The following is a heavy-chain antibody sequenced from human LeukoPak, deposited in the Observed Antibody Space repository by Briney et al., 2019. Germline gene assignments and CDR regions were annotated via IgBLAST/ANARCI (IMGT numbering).Heavy chain of an antibody. CDR2: IYYTGST. Sequence: SETLSLTCSVSGGSISSNYWSWIRQPPGKGLEWIGYIYYTGSTKYNPSLKSRVTISVDTSKNQFSLKLSSVTAADTVIYYCARLRNYGNSPNWFDPWGQGTLVTVSS. V-gene: IGHV4-59*01. CDR1: GGSISSNY. J-gene: IGHJ5*02. D-gene: IGHD3-16*01. CDR3: ARLRNYGNSPNWFDP.